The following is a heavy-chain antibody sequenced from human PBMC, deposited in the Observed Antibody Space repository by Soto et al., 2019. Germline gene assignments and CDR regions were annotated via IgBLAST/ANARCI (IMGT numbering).Heavy chain of an antibody. D-gene: IGHD3-10*01. CDR1: GYTFTGYF. V-gene: IGHV1-2*04. CDR3: ARYPYYYGSGSYYMHLDY. J-gene: IGHJ4*02. CDR2: INPNSGGT. Sequence: ASVKVSCKASGYTFTGYFMHWVRQAPGQGLEWMGWINPNSGGTDYAQKFQGWVTMTRDTSISTAYMELSRLRSDDTAVYYCARYPYYYGSGSYYMHLDYWGQGTLVTVSS.